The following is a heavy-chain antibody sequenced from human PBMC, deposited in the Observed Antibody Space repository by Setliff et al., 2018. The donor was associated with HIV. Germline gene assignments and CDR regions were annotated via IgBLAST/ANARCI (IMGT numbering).Heavy chain of an antibody. CDR3: AKDTSGGWGAFDI. J-gene: IGHJ3*02. CDR2: ISWNSGSI. D-gene: IGHD6-19*01. CDR1: GFTFDDYA. V-gene: IGHV3-9*03. Sequence: GGSLRLSCAASGFTFDDYAMHWVRQAPGKGLEWVSGISWNSGSIGYADSVKGRFTISRDNAKNSLYLQMNSLRAEDMALYYCAKDTSGGWGAFDICGQGTMVTVSS.